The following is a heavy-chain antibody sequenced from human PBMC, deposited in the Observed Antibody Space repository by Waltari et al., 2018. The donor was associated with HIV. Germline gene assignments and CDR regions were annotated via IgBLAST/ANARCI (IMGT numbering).Heavy chain of an antibody. CDR2: IYYSGTT. CDR3: ASAGYSYGNEDWFDP. Sequence: QVQLQESGPGLVKPSETLSLTCTVSGGSISSYSWSWIRQPPGKGLEWIGYIYYSGTTNYNPSLKSRVTISVDTSKNQFSLKLSSVTAADTAVYYCASAGYSYGNEDWFDPWGQGTLVTVSS. D-gene: IGHD5-18*01. CDR1: GGSISSYS. V-gene: IGHV4-59*01. J-gene: IGHJ5*02.